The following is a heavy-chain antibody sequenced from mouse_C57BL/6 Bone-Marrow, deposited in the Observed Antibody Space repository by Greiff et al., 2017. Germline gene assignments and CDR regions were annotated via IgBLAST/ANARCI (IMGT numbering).Heavy chain of an antibody. CDR2: IDPENGDT. J-gene: IGHJ3*01. V-gene: IGHV14-4*01. Sequence: DVKLVASGAELVRPGASVKLSCTASGFNIKDDYMHWVKQRPEQGLEWIGWIDPENGDTEYASKFQGKATITADTSSNTAYLQLSSLTSEDTAVYYCTSVSWFAYWGQGTLVTVSA. CDR3: TSVSWFAY. D-gene: IGHD3-1*01. CDR1: GFNIKDDY.